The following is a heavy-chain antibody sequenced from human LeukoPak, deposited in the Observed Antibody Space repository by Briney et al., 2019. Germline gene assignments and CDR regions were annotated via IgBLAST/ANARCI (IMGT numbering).Heavy chain of an antibody. V-gene: IGHV3-23*01. CDR1: GFTFSSYT. J-gene: IGHJ6*04. Sequence: GGSLRLSCAASGFTFSSYTMSWVRQAPGKGLEWVSAISGSGGSTYYADSVKGRFTISRDNSKNTLYLQMNSLRAEDTAVYYCAKGQAVAGTFYYYYYGMDVWGKGTTVTVSS. CDR3: AKGQAVAGTFYYYYYGMDV. CDR2: ISGSGGST. D-gene: IGHD6-19*01.